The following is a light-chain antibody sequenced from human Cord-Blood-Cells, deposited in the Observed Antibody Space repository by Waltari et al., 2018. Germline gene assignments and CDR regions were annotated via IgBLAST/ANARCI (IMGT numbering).Light chain of an antibody. CDR2: GNS. CDR3: QSYDSSLSGWV. J-gene: IGLJ3*02. Sequence: QSVLTHPPSVSGAPGQRVPISCTGSTSNIGPGYALHWYQQLPGTAPKLLIYGNSNRPSGVPDRFSGSKSGTSASLAITGLQAEDEADYYCQSYDSSLSGWVFGGGTKLTVL. CDR1: TSNIGPGYA. V-gene: IGLV1-40*01.